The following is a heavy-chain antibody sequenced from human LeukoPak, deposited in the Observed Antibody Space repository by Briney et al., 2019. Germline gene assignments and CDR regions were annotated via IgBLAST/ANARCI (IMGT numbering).Heavy chain of an antibody. V-gene: IGHV3-48*03. D-gene: IGHD1-26*01. J-gene: IGHJ4*02. CDR2: ISSSGSTI. CDR3: ARNFRSYPFDY. CDR1: GFTFSSYE. Sequence: GGSLRLPCAASGFTFSSYEMNWVCQAPGKGLEWVSYISSSGSTIYYADSVKGRFTISRDNAKNSLYLQMNSLRAEDTAVYYCARNFRSYPFDYWGQGTLVTVSS.